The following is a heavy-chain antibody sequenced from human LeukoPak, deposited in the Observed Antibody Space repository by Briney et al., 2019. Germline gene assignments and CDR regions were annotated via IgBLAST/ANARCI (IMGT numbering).Heavy chain of an antibody. J-gene: IGHJ4*02. V-gene: IGHV3-23*01. CDR1: GFTVSTYA. Sequence: PGGSLRLSCAASGFTVSTYAMSWVRQAPGKGLEWVSAISGSGGSTYYADSVKGRFTISRDNSKNTLYLQMNSLRAEDTAVYYCAKEGCTSTSCASDYWGQGALVAVSS. CDR3: AKEGCTSTSCASDY. D-gene: IGHD2-8*01. CDR2: ISGSGGST.